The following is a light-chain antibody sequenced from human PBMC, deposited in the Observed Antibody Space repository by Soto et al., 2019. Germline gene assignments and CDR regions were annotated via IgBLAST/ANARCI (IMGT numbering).Light chain of an antibody. Sequence: QSVLTQPPSVSGAPGQRVTISCTGSSSNIGAGYDVHWYQQLPGTAPKLLIYGNSNRPSGVPDRFSGSKSGTSASLAITGLQAEDYADYYCQSYDSSLRVVFGGGTKLTVL. CDR2: GNS. J-gene: IGLJ2*01. V-gene: IGLV1-40*01. CDR1: SSNIGAGYD. CDR3: QSYDSSLRVV.